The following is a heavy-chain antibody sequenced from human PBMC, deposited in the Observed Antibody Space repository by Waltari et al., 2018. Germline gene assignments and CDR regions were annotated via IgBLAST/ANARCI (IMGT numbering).Heavy chain of an antibody. V-gene: IGHV4-34*01. J-gene: IGHJ4*02. CDR2: MNHSGST. D-gene: IGHD6-13*01. CDR3: ARYSSSWYQYYFDY. CDR1: GGSFSGYY. Sequence: QVQLQQWGAGLLKPSETLSLTCAVYGGSFSGYYWSWIRQPPGKGLEWIGEMNHSGSTNYNPSLKSRVTISVDTSKNQFSLKLSSVTAADTAVYYCARYSSSWYQYYFDYWGQGTLVTVSS.